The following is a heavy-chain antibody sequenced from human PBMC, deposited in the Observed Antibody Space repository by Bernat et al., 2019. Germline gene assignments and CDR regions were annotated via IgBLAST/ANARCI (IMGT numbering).Heavy chain of an antibody. CDR2: ISWNSGSI. V-gene: IGHV3-9*01. CDR3: AKVGGGVDY. D-gene: IGHD3-16*01. Sequence: EVQLVESGGGLVRPGGSLRLSCAASGFTFSSHWMHWVRQAPGKGLEWVSGISWNSGSIGYADSVKGRFTISRDNAKNSLYLQMNSLRAEDTALYYCAKVGGGVDYWGQGTLVTVSS. J-gene: IGHJ4*02. CDR1: GFTFSSHW.